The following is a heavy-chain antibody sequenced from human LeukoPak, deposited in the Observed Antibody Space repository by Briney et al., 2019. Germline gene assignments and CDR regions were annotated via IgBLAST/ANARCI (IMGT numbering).Heavy chain of an antibody. V-gene: IGHV4-59*01. Sequence: SETLSLTSTVSGGSISSYYWSWIRQPPGKGLEWIGYIYYSGSTNYNPSLKSRVTISVDTSKNQFSLKLSSVTAADTAVYYCARENGVGNWFDPWGQGTLVTVSS. CDR3: ARENGVGNWFDP. CDR1: GGSISSYY. D-gene: IGHD3-10*01. CDR2: IYYSGST. J-gene: IGHJ5*02.